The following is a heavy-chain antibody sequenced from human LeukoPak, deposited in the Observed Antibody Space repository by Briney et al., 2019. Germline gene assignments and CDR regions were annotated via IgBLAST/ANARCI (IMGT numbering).Heavy chain of an antibody. D-gene: IGHD1-26*01. CDR3: ARGIVGGYNWFDP. V-gene: IGHV4-34*01. CDR2: INHSGST. Sequence: PSETLSLTCAVYGGSFSGYYWSWIRQPPGKGLEWIGEINHSGSTNYNPSLKSRVTVSVDTPKNQFSLKLSSVTAADTAVYYCARGIVGGYNWFDPWGQGTLVTVSS. J-gene: IGHJ5*02. CDR1: GGSFSGYY.